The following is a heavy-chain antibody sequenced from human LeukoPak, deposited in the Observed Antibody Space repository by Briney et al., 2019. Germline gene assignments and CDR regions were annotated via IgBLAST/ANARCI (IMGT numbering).Heavy chain of an antibody. Sequence: GGSLRLSCAASGFTFSSYAMSWVRQTPAKGLEWVASIGSSDGKTYYADFAKGRLTISRDISKSTVYLNLNSLRVEDTAVYFCARDMSGSFPNWFDPWGQGTLVTVSS. V-gene: IGHV3-23*01. J-gene: IGHJ5*02. CDR3: ARDMSGSFPNWFDP. D-gene: IGHD1-26*01. CDR1: GFTFSSYA. CDR2: IGSSDGKT.